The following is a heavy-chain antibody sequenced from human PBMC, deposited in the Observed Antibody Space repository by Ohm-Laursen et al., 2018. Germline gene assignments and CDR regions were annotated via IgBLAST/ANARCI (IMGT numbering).Heavy chain of an antibody. J-gene: IGHJ5*01. CDR2: ISYDGSNK. V-gene: IGHV3-30*18. D-gene: IGHD6-19*01. CDR3: AKDLSSGWFDY. Sequence: SLRLSCTASGFTFTAYPMTWVRQAPGKGLEWVAVISYDGSNKYYADSVKGRFTISRDNSKNTLYLQMNSLRAEDTAVYYCAKDLSSGWFDYWGQGTLVTVSS. CDR1: GFTFTAYP.